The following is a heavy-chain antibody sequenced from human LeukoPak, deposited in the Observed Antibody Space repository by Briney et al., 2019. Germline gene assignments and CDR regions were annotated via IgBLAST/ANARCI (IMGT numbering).Heavy chain of an antibody. D-gene: IGHD5-24*01. CDR2: ISGSGGST. J-gene: IGHJ4*02. CDR3: TRDEGLQSYFDY. V-gene: IGHV3-23*01. Sequence: GGSLRLSCAASGFTFSSYAMSWVRQAPGKGLEWVSAISGSGGSTYYADSVKGRFTISRDNSKNTLYLQMNSLRAEDTAVYYCTRDEGLQSYFDYWGQGTLVTVSS. CDR1: GFTFSSYA.